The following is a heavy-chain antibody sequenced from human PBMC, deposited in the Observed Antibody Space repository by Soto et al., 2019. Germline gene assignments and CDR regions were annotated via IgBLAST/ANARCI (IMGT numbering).Heavy chain of an antibody. Sequence: SETLSLTCTVSGGSISSGGYYWNWIRQHPGKGLEWIGYIYYSGSTYYNPSLKSRVTISVDTSKNQFSLKLSSVTAADTAVYYCARQSGRGSYYILAPTEVDYWAQGPLVTVSS. D-gene: IGHD1-26*01. CDR1: GGSISSGGYY. V-gene: IGHV4-30-4*08. CDR2: IYYSGST. CDR3: ARQSGRGSYYILAPTEVDY. J-gene: IGHJ4*02.